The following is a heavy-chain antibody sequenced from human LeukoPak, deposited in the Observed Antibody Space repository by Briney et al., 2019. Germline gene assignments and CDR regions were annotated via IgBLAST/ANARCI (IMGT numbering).Heavy chain of an antibody. Sequence: ASVKVSCKASGYIFSDYYMHWVRQAPGQGLEWMGWINPNSGDTNYAQRFQGRVTMTGDTSVRTAYMELGSLRSDDTAVYYCARGCSSTSCYNYYNGMDVWGQGTTVTVSS. D-gene: IGHD2-2*02. CDR2: INPNSGDT. J-gene: IGHJ6*02. CDR1: GYIFSDYY. V-gene: IGHV1-2*02. CDR3: ARGCSSTSCYNYYNGMDV.